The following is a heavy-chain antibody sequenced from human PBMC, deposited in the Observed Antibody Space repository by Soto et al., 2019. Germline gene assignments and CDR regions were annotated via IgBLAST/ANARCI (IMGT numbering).Heavy chain of an antibody. CDR3: ARADSSSAWSGNWFDP. V-gene: IGHV4-34*01. Sequence: SETLSLTCAVYGGSFSGYYWSWIRQPPGKGLEWIGEINHSGSTNYNPSLKSRVTISVDTSKNQFSLKLSTVTAADTAVYYCARADSSSAWSGNWFDPWGQGTLVTVAS. D-gene: IGHD6-13*01. CDR2: INHSGST. CDR1: GGSFSGYY. J-gene: IGHJ5*02.